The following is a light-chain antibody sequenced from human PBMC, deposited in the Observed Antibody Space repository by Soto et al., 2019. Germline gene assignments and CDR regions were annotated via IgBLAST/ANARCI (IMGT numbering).Light chain of an antibody. Sequence: QAVVTQPPSVSGAPGQRVTISCTGSSSNIGAGYHVHWYRHTPGTAPKVLIYGNTNRPSGVPDRFSGSRSGSSASLAITGLQAEDDGDYYCQSYDPSLSGSVFGGGTKVTVL. CDR2: GNT. CDR3: QSYDPSLSGSV. CDR1: SSNIGAGYH. J-gene: IGLJ2*01. V-gene: IGLV1-40*01.